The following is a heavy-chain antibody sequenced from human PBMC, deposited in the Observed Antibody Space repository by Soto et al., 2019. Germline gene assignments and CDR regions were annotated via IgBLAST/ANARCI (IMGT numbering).Heavy chain of an antibody. J-gene: IGHJ4*02. CDR2: ISSSSSYM. V-gene: IGHV3-21*01. D-gene: IGHD3-10*01. CDR3: ARDHYGSGNYYFDY. CDR1: GFTFSTYS. Sequence: EVQLVESGGGLVKPGGSLRLSCAASGFTFSTYSMNWVRQAPGKRLEWVSFISSSSSYMNYADSVKGRFTISRDNAKNSLYLHMNSLRAEDTAVYYCARDHYGSGNYYFDYWGQGTLVTVSS.